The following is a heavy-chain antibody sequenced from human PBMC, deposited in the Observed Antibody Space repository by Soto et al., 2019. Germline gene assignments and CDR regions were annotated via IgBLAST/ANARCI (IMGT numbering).Heavy chain of an antibody. CDR3: ARGIVGATTNYSYYGMDV. CDR2: INHSGST. D-gene: IGHD1-26*01. J-gene: IGHJ6*02. V-gene: IGHV4-34*01. CDR1: GGSFSGYY. Sequence: SETLSLTCAVYGGSFSGYYWSWIRQPPGKGLEWIGEINHSGSTNYNPSLKSRVTISVDTSKNQFSLKLSSVTAADTAVYYCARGIVGATTNYSYYGMDVWGQGTTVTVSS.